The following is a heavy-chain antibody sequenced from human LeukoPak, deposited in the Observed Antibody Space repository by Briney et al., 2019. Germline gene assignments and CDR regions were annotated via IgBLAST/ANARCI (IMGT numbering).Heavy chain of an antibody. CDR2: IYYSGST. D-gene: IGHD3-16*02. CDR1: GGSISGYY. J-gene: IGHJ2*01. CDR3: ARDQDRSWYFDL. V-gene: IGHV4-59*01. Sequence: PSETLSLPCTVPGGSISGYYWSWIRQPPGKGLEWIGYIYYSGSTNYNPSLKSRVTISVDTSKNQFSLKLSSVTAADTAVYYCARDQDRSWYFDLWGRGTLVTVSS.